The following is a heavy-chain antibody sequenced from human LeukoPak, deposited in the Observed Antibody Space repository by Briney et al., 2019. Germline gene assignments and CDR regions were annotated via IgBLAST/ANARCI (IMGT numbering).Heavy chain of an antibody. CDR1: GYTLTGYY. CDR2: INLSAGTT. CDR3: ARRGIAARPSYYYYYYMDV. Sequence: ASVKVSCKASGYTLTGYYMHWVRQAPGQGLEWMGVINLSAGTTNYAQKFQGRVTMTRDMSTSTVYMELSSLTSEDTAVYYCARRGIAARPSYYYYYYMDVWGKGTTVTVSS. D-gene: IGHD6-6*01. J-gene: IGHJ6*03. V-gene: IGHV1-46*01.